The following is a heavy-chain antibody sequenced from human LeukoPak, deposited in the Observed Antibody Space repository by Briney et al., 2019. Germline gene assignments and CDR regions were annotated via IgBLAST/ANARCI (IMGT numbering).Heavy chain of an antibody. Sequence: ASVKVSCKASGYTFTSYDINWVRQATGQGLEWMGWMNPNSGNTGYAQKFQGRVTITRNTSISTAYMELSSLRSEDTAVYYCARDPSYYDDGSYAFDIWGQGTMVTVSS. J-gene: IGHJ3*02. CDR1: GYTFTSYD. CDR2: MNPNSGNT. CDR3: ARDPSYYDDGSYAFDI. V-gene: IGHV1-8*03. D-gene: IGHD3-22*01.